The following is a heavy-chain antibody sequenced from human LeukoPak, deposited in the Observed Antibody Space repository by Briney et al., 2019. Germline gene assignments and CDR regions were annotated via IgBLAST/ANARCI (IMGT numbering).Heavy chain of an antibody. CDR3: ARGALVVAATSWFDP. CDR2: IYYSGST. V-gene: IGHV4-59*08. Sequence: PSETLSLTCTVSGGSISSYYWSWIRQPPGKGLEWIGYIYYSGSTNYNPSLKSRVTISVDTSKNQFSLKLSSVTAADTAVYYCARGALVVAATSWFDPWGQGTLVTVSS. J-gene: IGHJ5*02. CDR1: GGSISSYY. D-gene: IGHD2-15*01.